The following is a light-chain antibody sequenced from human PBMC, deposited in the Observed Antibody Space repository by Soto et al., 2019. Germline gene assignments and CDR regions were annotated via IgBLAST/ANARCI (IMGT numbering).Light chain of an antibody. CDR2: DVS. V-gene: IGLV2-14*03. Sequence: QSALTQPASVSGSPGQSITISCTGTRNDVGGYNYVSWYQHHPGKAPKLIIYDVSNRPSGVSNRFSGSKSGNTASLTISGLQAEDDAEYYCSSYTTSNSLAFGGGTKLTVL. CDR1: RNDVGGYNY. J-gene: IGLJ2*01. CDR3: SSYTTSNSLA.